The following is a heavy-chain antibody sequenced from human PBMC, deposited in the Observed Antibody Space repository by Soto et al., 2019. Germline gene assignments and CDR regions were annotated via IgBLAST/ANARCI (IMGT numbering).Heavy chain of an antibody. CDR3: ARAGYCSSTSCYGELYYYYGMDV. Sequence: QVQLVQSGAEVKKPGASVKVSCKASGYTFTSYGISWVRQAPGQGLEWMGWISAYNGNTNYAQKLQGRVTMTTDTYTSTAYMELRRLRSDDTAVYYCARAGYCSSTSCYGELYYYYGMDVWGQGTTVTVSS. J-gene: IGHJ6*02. CDR1: GYTFTSYG. V-gene: IGHV1-18*01. D-gene: IGHD2-2*01. CDR2: ISAYNGNT.